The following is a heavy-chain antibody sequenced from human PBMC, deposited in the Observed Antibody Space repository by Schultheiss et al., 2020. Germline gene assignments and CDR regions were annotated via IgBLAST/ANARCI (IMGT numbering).Heavy chain of an antibody. J-gene: IGHJ4*02. Sequence: GGSLRLSCAASGFTFDDYAMHWVRQAPGKGLEWVSGISWNSGSIGYADSVKGRFTISRDNAKNSLYLQMNSLRAEDTAVYYCAYGSGSYYFPDYWGQGTLVTVSS. CDR1: GFTFDDYA. CDR3: AYGSGSYYFPDY. CDR2: ISWNSGSI. D-gene: IGHD3-10*01. V-gene: IGHV3-9*01.